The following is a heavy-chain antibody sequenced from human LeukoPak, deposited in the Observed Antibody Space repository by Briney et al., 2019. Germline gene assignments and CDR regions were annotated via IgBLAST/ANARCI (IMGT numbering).Heavy chain of an antibody. Sequence: GASVKVSCRASGYTFTGYYMHWLRQAPGQGLEWMGWINPNSGGTNYAQKFQGRVTMTRDTSISTAYMELSRLRSDDTAVYYCARLDSSGYYFGSFFDYWGQGTLVTVSS. CDR1: GYTFTGYY. D-gene: IGHD3-22*01. J-gene: IGHJ4*02. CDR2: INPNSGGT. CDR3: ARLDSSGYYFGSFFDY. V-gene: IGHV1-2*02.